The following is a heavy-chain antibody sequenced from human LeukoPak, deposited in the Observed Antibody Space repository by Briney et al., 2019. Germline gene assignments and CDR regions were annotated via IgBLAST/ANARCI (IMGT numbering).Heavy chain of an antibody. Sequence: PSETLSLTCAVYGGSFSGYYWSWIRQPPGKGLEWIGEINHSGSTNYNPSLKSRVTISVDTSKNQFSLKLSSVTAADTAVYYCAIQDTAMVYGYWGQGTLVTVSS. V-gene: IGHV4-34*01. J-gene: IGHJ4*02. CDR2: INHSGST. CDR1: GGSFSGYY. CDR3: AIQDTAMVYGY. D-gene: IGHD5-18*01.